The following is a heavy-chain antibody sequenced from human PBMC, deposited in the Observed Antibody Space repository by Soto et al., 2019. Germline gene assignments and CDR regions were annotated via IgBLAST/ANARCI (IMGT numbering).Heavy chain of an antibody. J-gene: IGHJ3*02. Sequence: EVQLLESGGGLVQPGGSLRLSCAASGFTFSSYAMSWVRQAPGKGLEWVSAISGSGGSTYYADSVKGRFTISRDNPKNTLYLQMNSLRAEDTAVYYCANQGRNQPTFTLNDAFDIWGQGTMVTVSS. CDR2: ISGSGGST. V-gene: IGHV3-23*01. D-gene: IGHD3-16*01. CDR3: ANQGRNQPTFTLNDAFDI. CDR1: GFTFSSYA.